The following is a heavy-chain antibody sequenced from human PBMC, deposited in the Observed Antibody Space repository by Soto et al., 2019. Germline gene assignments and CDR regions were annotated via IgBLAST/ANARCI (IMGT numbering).Heavy chain of an antibody. D-gene: IGHD4-17*01. CDR1: GGSIRTGGYS. CDR2: TYHSGNP. Sequence: QLQLQESGSGLVKPSQTLSLTCTVSGGSIRTGGYSWSWIRQPPGKGLEWIGNTYHSGNPYYNPYLKRRVTISVDGSKNQFSLKVSSVTAADTAVYYCAREDYGDYGGYFDYWGQGSLVTVSS. J-gene: IGHJ4*02. CDR3: AREDYGDYGGYFDY. V-gene: IGHV4-30-2*01.